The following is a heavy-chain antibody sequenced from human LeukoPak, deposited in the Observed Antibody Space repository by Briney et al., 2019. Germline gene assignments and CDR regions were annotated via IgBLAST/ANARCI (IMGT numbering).Heavy chain of an antibody. CDR3: AREARGSGRDFDY. CDR1: GLSFSDFY. Sequence: GGSLRLSCAASGLSFSDFYMSWIRRAPGMGLEWISYIGTRSNPIYYADSVKGRFTISRDDAKNSLYLQMNSLRDEDTAVYFCAREARGSGRDFDYWGQGILVTVSS. D-gene: IGHD1-26*01. CDR2: IGTRSNPI. J-gene: IGHJ4*02. V-gene: IGHV3-11*01.